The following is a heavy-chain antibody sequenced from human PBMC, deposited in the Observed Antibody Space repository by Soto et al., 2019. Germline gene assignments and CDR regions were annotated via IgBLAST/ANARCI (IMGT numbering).Heavy chain of an antibody. D-gene: IGHD1-1*01. CDR3: TGGLHYDTTGPNFAD. Sequence: ASVKVSFTTSGYTFTEYDINWVRQAPGQGPEYMGWVSPENRNAGYAPQFQDSVTMTWDTSVTTAYLELSRLRSDDTAVYYCTGGLHYDTTGPNFADWGQGTLVTVSS. CDR2: VSPENRNA. V-gene: IGHV1-8*01. J-gene: IGHJ4*02. CDR1: GYTFTEYD.